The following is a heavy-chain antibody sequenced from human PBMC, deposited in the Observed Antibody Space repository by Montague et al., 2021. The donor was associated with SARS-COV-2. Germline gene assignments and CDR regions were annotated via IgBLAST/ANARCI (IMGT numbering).Heavy chain of an antibody. CDR1: GFTFSSYE. D-gene: IGHD6-19*01. V-gene: IGHV3-48*03. Sequence: SLRLSCAASGFTFSSYEMNWVRQAPGKGLEWVSYISRSGSTIYYADSVKGRFTISRDNAKNSLYLQMNSLRAEDTAVYYCARVGIGQWLVPNYSTRFDYWGQGTLVTVSS. CDR3: ARVGIGQWLVPNYSTRFDY. J-gene: IGHJ4*02. CDR2: ISRSGSTI.